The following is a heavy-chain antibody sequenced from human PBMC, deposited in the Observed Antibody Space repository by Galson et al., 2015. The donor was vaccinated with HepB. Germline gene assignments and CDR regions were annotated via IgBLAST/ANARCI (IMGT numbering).Heavy chain of an antibody. CDR3: AQDVRRGRGNYGWFDP. J-gene: IGHJ5*02. CDR2: ISGSGSNT. D-gene: IGHD3-22*01. V-gene: IGHV3-23*01. Sequence: SLRLSCAATGFTFSNYAMGWVRQAPGKGLEWVSSISGSGSNTYYADSVKGRFTVSRDNPKNSLFLQMNTLRDEDTAIYYCAQDVRRGRGNYGWFDPWGQGSLVTVSA. CDR1: GFTFSNYA.